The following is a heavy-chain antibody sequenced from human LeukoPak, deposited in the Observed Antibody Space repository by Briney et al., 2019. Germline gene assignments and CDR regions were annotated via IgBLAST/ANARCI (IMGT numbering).Heavy chain of an antibody. Sequence: GESLKISCKCSGYSFTSYWIGWVRQMPGKGLEWMGIINPGYSDIRYSPSFQGQVTISADKSISTAYLQWSSLKASHTAIYYCARHDKGYSGYVTLDYWGQGTLVTVSS. J-gene: IGHJ4*02. CDR1: GYSFTSYW. CDR2: INPGYSDI. D-gene: IGHD5-12*01. V-gene: IGHV5-51*01. CDR3: ARHDKGYSGYVTLDY.